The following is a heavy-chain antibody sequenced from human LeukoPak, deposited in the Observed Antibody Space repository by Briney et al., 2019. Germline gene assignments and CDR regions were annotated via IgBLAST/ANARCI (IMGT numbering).Heavy chain of an antibody. D-gene: IGHD5-24*01. Sequence: GESLKISCKGSEYSSTSYWIGWVRQMPGKGLEYMGIIHPGDSDTRYSPSFQGQVTISVDRSSSTAYLQWSRLKASDTAMYYCATHPGGLQSGFDNWGQGTLVTVSS. J-gene: IGHJ4*02. CDR3: ATHPGGLQSGFDN. CDR2: IHPGDSDT. V-gene: IGHV5-51*01. CDR1: EYSSTSYW.